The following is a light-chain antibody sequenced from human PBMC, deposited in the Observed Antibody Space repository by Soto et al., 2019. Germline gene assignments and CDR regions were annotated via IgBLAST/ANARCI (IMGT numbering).Light chain of an antibody. CDR2: GAS. J-gene: IGKJ1*01. CDR3: QQYNNLPWT. Sequence: EIVMTQSPATLSVSPGERATLSCRASQSVSSNLAWYQQKPGQAPRLLIYGASTRATGIPARFSGSGSGTEFPLTISSLQSEDFAVYYCQQYNNLPWTFGQGTKVEIK. CDR1: QSVSSN. V-gene: IGKV3-15*01.